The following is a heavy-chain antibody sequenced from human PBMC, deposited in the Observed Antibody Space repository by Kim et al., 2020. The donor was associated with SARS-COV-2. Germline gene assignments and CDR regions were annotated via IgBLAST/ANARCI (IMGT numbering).Heavy chain of an antibody. Sequence: GGSLRLSCAASGFTFSSYSMNWVRQAPGKGLEWVSSISSSSSYIYYADSVKGRFTISRDNAKNSLYLQMNSLRAEDTAVYYCARDLGWGYDSTRMDVWGQGTTVTVSS. D-gene: IGHD3-22*01. CDR1: GFTFSSYS. CDR3: ARDLGWGYDSTRMDV. CDR2: ISSSSSYI. V-gene: IGHV3-21*01. J-gene: IGHJ6*02.